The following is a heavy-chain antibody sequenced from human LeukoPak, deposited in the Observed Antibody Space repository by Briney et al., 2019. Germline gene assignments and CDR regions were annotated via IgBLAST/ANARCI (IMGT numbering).Heavy chain of an antibody. Sequence: SETLSLTCTVSGGSISSSSHYWGWIRQPPGKGLEWIGSIYYSGSTYYNPSLKSRVTIFVDTSKNQFSLKLSSVTAADTAVYYCARQRAVAGPDYWGQGTLVTVSS. D-gene: IGHD6-19*01. CDR1: GGSISSSSHY. J-gene: IGHJ4*02. CDR3: ARQRAVAGPDY. CDR2: IYYSGST. V-gene: IGHV4-39*01.